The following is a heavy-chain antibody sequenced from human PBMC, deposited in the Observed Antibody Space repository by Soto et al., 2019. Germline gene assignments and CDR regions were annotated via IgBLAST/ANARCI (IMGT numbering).Heavy chain of an antibody. CDR1: GYTLTSYA. CDR3: ARFRDCSSTSCYGFYYYYMDV. J-gene: IGHJ6*03. V-gene: IGHV1-3*01. CDR2: INAGNGNT. D-gene: IGHD2-2*01. Sequence: ASVKVSCKASGYTLTSYAMRWVRQAPGQRLEWMGWINAGNGNTKYSQKFQGRVTITRDTSASTAYMELSSLRSEDTAVYYCARFRDCSSTSCYGFYYYYMDVWGKGTTVTVSS.